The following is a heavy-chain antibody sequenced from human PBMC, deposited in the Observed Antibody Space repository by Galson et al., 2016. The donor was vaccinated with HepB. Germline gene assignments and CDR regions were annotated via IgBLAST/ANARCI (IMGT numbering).Heavy chain of an antibody. V-gene: IGHV3-33*01. D-gene: IGHD5-18*01. CDR3: AREPTSMTSWIDY. CDR1: GFSLSSHG. CDR2: IWYDGSNR. J-gene: IGHJ4*02. Sequence: SLRLSCAVSGFSLSSHGMHWVRQAPGKGLEWVAVIWYDGSNRNYAESVKGRFTISRDNSKNTLYLQMNSLRAEDTAIYYCAREPTSMTSWIDYWGQGTLVIVSA.